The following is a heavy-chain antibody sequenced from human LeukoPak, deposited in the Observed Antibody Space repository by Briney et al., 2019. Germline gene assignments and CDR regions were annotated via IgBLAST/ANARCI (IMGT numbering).Heavy chain of an antibody. CDR2: ISSNGGST. D-gene: IGHD1-26*01. Sequence: GGSLSLSCAASGFTFSSYAMHWVRQAPGKGLEYVSAISSNGGSTYYANSVKGRFTISRDNSKNTLYLQMGSLRAEDMAVYYCAKVGGTYYYYYMDVWGKGTTVTISS. CDR3: AKVGGTYYYYYMDV. CDR1: GFTFSSYA. V-gene: IGHV3-64*01. J-gene: IGHJ6*03.